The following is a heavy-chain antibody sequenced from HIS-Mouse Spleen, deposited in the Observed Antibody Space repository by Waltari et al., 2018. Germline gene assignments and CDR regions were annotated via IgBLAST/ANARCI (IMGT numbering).Heavy chain of an antibody. CDR2: LESQDGET. J-gene: IGHJ4*02. CDR1: GYTLTELS. Sequence: QVQLVQSGAEVKKPGASVKVSCKVSGYTLTELSMHWVRQAPGKGLEWRGGLESQDGETIYAKKVQGRVTMTGDTSTDTAYMELSSLRSEDTAVYYCATVGSVIPLFDYWGQGTLVTVSS. V-gene: IGHV1-24*01. CDR3: ATVGSVIPLFDY. D-gene: IGHD3-16*02.